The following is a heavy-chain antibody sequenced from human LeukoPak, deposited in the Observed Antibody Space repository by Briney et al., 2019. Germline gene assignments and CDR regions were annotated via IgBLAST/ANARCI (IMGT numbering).Heavy chain of an antibody. CDR1: GFTFSSYA. CDR3: ARDAGGYCSGGSCYSEYYFDY. CDR2: IKQDGSEK. V-gene: IGHV3-7*03. D-gene: IGHD2-15*01. Sequence: PGGSLRLSCAASGFTFSSYAMSWVRQAPGKGLEWVANIKQDGSEKYYVDSVKGRFTISRDNAKNSLYLQMNSLRAEDTAVYYCARDAGGYCSGGSCYSEYYFDYWGQGTLVTVSS. J-gene: IGHJ4*02.